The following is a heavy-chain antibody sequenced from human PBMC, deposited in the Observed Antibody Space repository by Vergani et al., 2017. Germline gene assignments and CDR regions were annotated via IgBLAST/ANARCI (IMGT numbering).Heavy chain of an antibody. CDR3: AKVGSGVYYYGMDV. CDR2: ISGSGGST. Sequence: EVQLLESGGGLVQPGGSLRLSCAASGFTFSSYAMSWVRQAPGKGLEWVSAISGSGGSTYYADSMKGRFTISRDNSKNTLYLQMNSLRAEDTAVYYCAKVGSGVYYYGMDVWGQGTTVTVSS. J-gene: IGHJ6*02. V-gene: IGHV3-23*01. D-gene: IGHD2-8*01. CDR1: GFTFSSYA.